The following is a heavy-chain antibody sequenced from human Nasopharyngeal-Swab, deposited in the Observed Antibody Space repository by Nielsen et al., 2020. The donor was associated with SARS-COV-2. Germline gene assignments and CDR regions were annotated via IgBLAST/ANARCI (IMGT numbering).Heavy chain of an antibody. D-gene: IGHD3-22*01. J-gene: IGHJ3*02. CDR1: GGSISRSQW. Sequence: SETLSLTCAVSGGSISRSQWWTWVRQPPGKGLELIGETFPSGGTKYSPSLKSQVTISIDEFKNQFSLILTSVTAADAAVYYCAKLYYDSSGPGDIWGRGTMVTVSS. CDR3: AKLYYDSSGPGDI. V-gene: IGHV4-4*02. CDR2: TFPSGGT.